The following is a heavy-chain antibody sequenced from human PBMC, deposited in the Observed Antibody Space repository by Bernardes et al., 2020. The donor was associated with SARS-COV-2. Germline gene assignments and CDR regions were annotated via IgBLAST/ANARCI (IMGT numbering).Heavy chain of an antibody. Sequence: SDTLSLTCTVSGDSISSSSYYWGWLRQSPGKGLEWIGSIYYTGSTYYNPSLKSRVTISVDTSKSQFSLKVSSVTAADTAVYYCARAPPEAVAGMGLFDYWGQGTLVTVSS. D-gene: IGHD6-19*01. CDR1: GDSISSSSYY. CDR3: ARAPPEAVAGMGLFDY. CDR2: IYYTGST. V-gene: IGHV4-39*01. J-gene: IGHJ4*02.